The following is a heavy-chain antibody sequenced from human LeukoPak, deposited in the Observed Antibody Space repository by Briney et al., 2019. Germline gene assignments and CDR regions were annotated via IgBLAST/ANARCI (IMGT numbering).Heavy chain of an antibody. J-gene: IGHJ5*02. CDR3: ARGTVTVAGNWCDP. CDR1: GFIFSDYY. Sequence: GGSLRLSCAAAGFIFSDYYMSWIRQAPGKGGEWVSYMSSRSTLIYYADSVKGRFTISSDNAKNSLYLQMNSLRVDDTAVYYCARGTVTVAGNWCDPWGQGTLVTVSS. CDR2: MSSRSTLI. V-gene: IGHV3-11*01. D-gene: IGHD6-19*01.